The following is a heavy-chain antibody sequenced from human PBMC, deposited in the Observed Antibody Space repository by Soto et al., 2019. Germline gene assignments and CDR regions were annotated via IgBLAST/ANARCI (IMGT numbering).Heavy chain of an antibody. D-gene: IGHD2-15*01. V-gene: IGHV1-69*02. CDR1: GGTFSSYT. CDR2: IIPILGIA. CDR3: ASIQYCSGGSCYSGAYFFDY. J-gene: IGHJ4*02. Sequence: QVQLVQSGAEVKKPGSSVKVSCKASGGTFSSYTISWVRQAPGQGLEWMGRIIPILGIANYAQKLQGRVTITADKSTCTAYMELSSLRSEDTAVYYCASIQYCSGGSCYSGAYFFDYWGQGTLVTVSS.